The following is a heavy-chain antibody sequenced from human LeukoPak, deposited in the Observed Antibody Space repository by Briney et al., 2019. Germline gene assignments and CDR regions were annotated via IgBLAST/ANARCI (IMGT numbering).Heavy chain of an antibody. V-gene: IGHV1-69*01. CDR1: GGTFSSYA. Sequence: ASVKLSCKASGGTFSSYAISWVRQAPGQGLEWMGGIIPIFGTANYAQKFQGRVTITADESTSTAYMELSSLRSENTAVYYCARIRKIDFWSGYYYDDWGQGTLVSVSS. CDR2: IIPIFGTA. D-gene: IGHD3-3*01. CDR3: ARIRKIDFWSGYYYDD. J-gene: IGHJ4*02.